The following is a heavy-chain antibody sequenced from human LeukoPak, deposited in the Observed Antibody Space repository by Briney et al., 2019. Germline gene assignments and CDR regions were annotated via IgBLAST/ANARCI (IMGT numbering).Heavy chain of an antibody. J-gene: IGHJ4*02. CDR1: GGSISSYY. V-gene: IGHV4-59*01. CDR3: ARDYYYGSGSSGFDY. Sequence: SETLSLTCTVSGGSISSYYWSWIRQPPGKGLEWIGYIYYSGSTNYNPSLKSRVTISVDTSKNQFSLKLSSVTAADTAVYYCARDYYYGSGSSGFDYWGQGTLVTVSS. D-gene: IGHD3-10*01. CDR2: IYYSGST.